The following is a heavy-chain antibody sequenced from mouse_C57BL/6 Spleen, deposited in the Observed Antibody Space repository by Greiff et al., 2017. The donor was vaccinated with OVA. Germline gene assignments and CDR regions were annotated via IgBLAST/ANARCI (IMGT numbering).Heavy chain of an antibody. CDR1: GYTFTSYG. V-gene: IGHV1-81*01. CDR2: IYPRSGNT. Sequence: QVTLKESGAELARPGASVKLSCKASGYTFTSYGISWVKQRTGQGLEWIGEIYPRSGNTYYNEKFKGKATLTADKSSSTAYMELRSLTSEDSAVYFCARYGYDDYYAMDYWGQGTSVTVSS. CDR3: ARYGYDDYYAMDY. J-gene: IGHJ4*01. D-gene: IGHD2-2*01.